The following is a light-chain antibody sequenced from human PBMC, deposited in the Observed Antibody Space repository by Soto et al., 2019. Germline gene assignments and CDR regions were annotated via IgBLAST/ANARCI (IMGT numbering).Light chain of an antibody. CDR2: GAS. CDR3: QQYHSYPFT. CDR1: QSVSSNS. J-gene: IGKJ3*01. Sequence: EIVLTQSPGTLSLSPGERATLSCRASQSVSSNSLAWYQHRPGQAPRLLIFGASTRATGIPDRFSGSGSGTDFTLTISSLQPDDFATYYCQQYHSYPFTFGPGTKVDIK. V-gene: IGKV3-20*01.